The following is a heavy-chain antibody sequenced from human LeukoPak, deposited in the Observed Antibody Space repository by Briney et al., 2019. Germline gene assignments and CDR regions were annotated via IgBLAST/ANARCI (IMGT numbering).Heavy chain of an antibody. CDR2: ISYDGSNK. D-gene: IGHD3-22*01. CDR1: EFIFSSYT. Sequence: GRSLRLSCAASEFIFSSYTMHWVRQVPGKGLEWVAIISYDGSNKAYADSVKGRFTISRDNSKNTLYLQMNSLRPADTAIYYCAREYTSGYYRTFDYWGQGTLVTVSS. J-gene: IGHJ4*02. V-gene: IGHV3-30-3*01. CDR3: AREYTSGYYRTFDY.